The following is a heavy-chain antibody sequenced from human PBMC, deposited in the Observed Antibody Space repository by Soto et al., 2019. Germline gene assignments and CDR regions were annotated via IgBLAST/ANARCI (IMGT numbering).Heavy chain of an antibody. D-gene: IGHD2-15*01. CDR3: ASTDIVVVVAALTHFDY. V-gene: IGHV1-69*13. Sequence: SVKVSCKASGGTFSSYAISCVRQAPGQGLEWMGGIIPIFGTANYAQKFQGRVTITADESTSTAYMELSSLRSEDTAVYYCASTDIVVVVAALTHFDYWGQGTLVTVSS. CDR2: IIPIFGTA. CDR1: GGTFSSYA. J-gene: IGHJ4*02.